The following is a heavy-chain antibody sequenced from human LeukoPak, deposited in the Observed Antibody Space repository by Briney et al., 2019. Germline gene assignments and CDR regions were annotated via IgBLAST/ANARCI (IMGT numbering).Heavy chain of an antibody. CDR2: INHSGST. J-gene: IGHJ4*02. Sequence: SETLSLTCAVYGGSFSGYYWSWIRQPPGKGLEWIGEINHSGSTNYNPSLRSRVTISVDTSKNQFSLKLSSVTAADTAVYYCASVRTLLDDSSGYSRISYYFDYWGQGTLVTVSS. CDR1: GGSFSGYY. V-gene: IGHV4-34*01. D-gene: IGHD3-22*01. CDR3: ASVRTLLDDSSGYSRISYYFDY.